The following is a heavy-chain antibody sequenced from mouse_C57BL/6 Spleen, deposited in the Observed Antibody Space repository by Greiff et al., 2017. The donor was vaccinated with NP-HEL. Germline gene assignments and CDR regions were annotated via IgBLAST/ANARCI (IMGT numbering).Heavy chain of an antibody. CDR3: TRVYGNYVAMDY. V-gene: IGHV5-9-1*02. CDR2: ISSGGDYI. Sequence: EVQLVESGEGLVKPGGSLKLSCAASGFTFSSYAMSWVRQTPEKRLEWVAYISSGGDYIYYADTVKGRFTISRDNARNTLYLQMSSLKSEDTAMYYCTRVYGNYVAMDYWGQGTSVTVSS. D-gene: IGHD2-1*01. J-gene: IGHJ4*01. CDR1: GFTFSSYA.